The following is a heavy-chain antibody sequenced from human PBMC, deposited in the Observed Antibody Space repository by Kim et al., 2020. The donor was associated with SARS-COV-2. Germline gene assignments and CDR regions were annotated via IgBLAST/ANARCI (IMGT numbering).Heavy chain of an antibody. CDR1: GGSISSYY. CDR2: IYYSGST. CDR3: ARGGRPGRWRGHYFDY. Sequence: SETLSLTCTVSGGSISSYYWSWIRQPPGKGLEWIGYIYYSGSTNYNPSLKSRVTISVDTSKNQFSLKLSSVTAADTAVYYCARGGRPGRWRGHYFDYWGQGTLVTVSS. J-gene: IGHJ4*02. D-gene: IGHD3-3*01. V-gene: IGHV4-59*13.